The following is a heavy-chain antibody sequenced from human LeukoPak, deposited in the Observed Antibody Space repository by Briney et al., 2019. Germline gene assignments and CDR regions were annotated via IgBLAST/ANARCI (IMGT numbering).Heavy chain of an antibody. D-gene: IGHD2-15*01. J-gene: IGHJ4*02. Sequence: GGSLRLSCAASGFTFSDYYMSWVRQAPGKGLEWVAVISFDGTKHYYADSVKGRFTIARDNSKNTLYLQMSSLRGQDTAIYYCVKDRAAVLEYWGQGTLVTVSS. CDR2: ISFDGTKH. CDR1: GFTFSDYY. CDR3: VKDRAAVLEY. V-gene: IGHV3-30*18.